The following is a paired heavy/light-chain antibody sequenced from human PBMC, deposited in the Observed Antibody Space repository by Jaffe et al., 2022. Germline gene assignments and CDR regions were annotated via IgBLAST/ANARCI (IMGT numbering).Heavy chain of an antibody. D-gene: IGHD3-16*02. J-gene: IGHJ3*01. CDR2: TYVGDSDT. Sequence: DVQLVQSGAEVKKPGESLTISCKGSPNTFRHYWIGWVRQMPGKGLEWMGLTYVGDSDTRYSPSFEGQVTISADKSISTAYLQWSSLKASDTATYYCVKHDDHDYVWGTYRVPFNFWGQGTVVVVSS. V-gene: IGHV5-51*01. CDR1: PNTFRHYW. CDR3: VKHDDHDYVWGTYRVPFNF.
Light chain of an antibody. CDR2: TLS. Sequence: DIVMTQTPLSLPVTPGEPASISCRSSQSLLDRDDQNTYLDWYLQKPGQSPQLLIYTLSSRASGVPDRFSGSGSGTDFTLKISRVEAEDVGVYYCMQRIAFPYTFGQGTKLEIK. V-gene: IGKV2-40*01. J-gene: IGKJ2*01. CDR3: MQRIAFPYT. CDR1: QSLLDRDDQNTY.